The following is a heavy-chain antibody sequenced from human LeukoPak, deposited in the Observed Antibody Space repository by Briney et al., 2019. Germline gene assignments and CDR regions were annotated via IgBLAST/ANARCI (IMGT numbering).Heavy chain of an antibody. J-gene: IGHJ4*02. CDR2: IYYSGST. D-gene: IGHD2-15*01. Sequence: PSQTLSLTCTVSGGSISSGGYYWSWIRQHPGKGLEWIGYIYYSGSTNYNPSLKSRVTISVDTSKNQFSLKLSSVTAADTAVYYCAREFAGYCSGGSCYYFDYWGQGTLVTVSS. CDR3: AREFAGYCSGGSCYYFDY. CDR1: GGSISSGGYY. V-gene: IGHV4-31*03.